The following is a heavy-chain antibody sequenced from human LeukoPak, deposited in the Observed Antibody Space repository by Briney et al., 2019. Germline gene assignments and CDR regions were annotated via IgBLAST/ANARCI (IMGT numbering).Heavy chain of an antibody. V-gene: IGHV4-4*07. Sequence: SETLSLTCTVSGGSISSYYWSWIRQPAGKGLEWIGRIYTSGSTNYNPSLKSRVTMSVDTSKNQFSLKLSSVTAADTAVYYCASLTTFSVVPAAGPMDVWGQGTTVTVSS. CDR3: ASLTTFSVVPAAGPMDV. CDR1: GGSISSYY. D-gene: IGHD2-2*01. J-gene: IGHJ6*02. CDR2: IYTSGST.